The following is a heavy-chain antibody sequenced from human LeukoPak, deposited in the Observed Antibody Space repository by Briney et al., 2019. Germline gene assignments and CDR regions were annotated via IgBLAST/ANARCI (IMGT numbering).Heavy chain of an antibody. CDR2: INPSGGST. Sequence: ASVKVSCKASGYTFTSYYMHWVRQAPGQGLEWMGIINPSGGSTSYAQKFQRRVTMTRDRCTSTVYMELSRLRSEDTAVYYCARDGTPMELELLGYFYMDVWGKGTTVTVSS. CDR3: ARDGTPMELELLGYFYMDV. D-gene: IGHD1-7*01. V-gene: IGHV1-46*01. J-gene: IGHJ6*03. CDR1: GYTFTSYY.